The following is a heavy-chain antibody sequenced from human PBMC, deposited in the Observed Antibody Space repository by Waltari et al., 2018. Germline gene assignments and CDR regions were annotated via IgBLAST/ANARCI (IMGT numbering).Heavy chain of an antibody. CDR1: GYSISRGYY. J-gene: IGHJ5*02. D-gene: IGHD5-18*01. V-gene: IGHV4-38-2*02. CDR3: ARYSYGHNWFDP. CDR2: IYHSGST. Sequence: QVQLQESGPGLVTPSETLSLPCTASGYSISRGYYWGWIRQPPGKGLEWSGSIYHSGSTYYNPSLKSRVTISVDTSKNQFSLKLSSVTAADTAVYYCARYSYGHNWFDPWGQGTLVTVSS.